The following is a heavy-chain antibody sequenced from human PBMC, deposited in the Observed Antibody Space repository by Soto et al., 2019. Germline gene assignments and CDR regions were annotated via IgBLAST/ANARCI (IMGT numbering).Heavy chain of an antibody. D-gene: IGHD3-10*01. CDR2: INSNGYS. J-gene: IGHJ6*02. V-gene: IGHV4-59*08. CDR3: TRQGFGEVHGLVDV. CDR1: GGSRTYY. Sequence: PSETLSLTCTVSGGSRTYYCSWMRLSPGKGLEWIGYINSNGYSSYNPSLKSRVTLSVDTSKNQFSLKLSSVTAADAAVYYCTRQGFGEVHGLVDVWGQGTTVT.